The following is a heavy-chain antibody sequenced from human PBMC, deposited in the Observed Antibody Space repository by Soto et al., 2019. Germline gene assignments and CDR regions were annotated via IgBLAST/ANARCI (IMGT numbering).Heavy chain of an antibody. CDR2: IHPSVGST. J-gene: IGHJ4*02. D-gene: IGHD2-21*01. CDR1: GYTFTSYY. Sequence: QVQLVQSGAEVKKPGASVKVSCKASGYTFTSYYMHWVRQAPGQGLEWMGFIHPSVGSTTYAQKFQCRVTLTRGTSTSKVYMELGSLRYEDTAASYCSREDGYCVRTASFKEGWGYWGEGTLVTVSS. V-gene: IGHV1-46*01. CDR3: SREDGYCVRTASFKEGWGY.